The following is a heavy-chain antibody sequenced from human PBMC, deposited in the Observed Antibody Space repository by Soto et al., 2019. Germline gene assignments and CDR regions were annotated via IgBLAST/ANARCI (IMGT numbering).Heavy chain of an antibody. V-gene: IGHV1-2*02. CDR2: INPETGGT. J-gene: IGHJ6*02. CDR1: GYTFTGYY. CDR3: ARERYQVISDGMDV. Sequence: QVQLVQSGADVKTPGASVRVSCKASGYTFTGYYVHWVREAPGQGLEWMGWINPETGGTSYAQKFQGRVTLSRDTSINTAYLELSRLRFDDAAVYFCARERYQVISDGMDVWGHGTKVTVSS. D-gene: IGHD2-2*01.